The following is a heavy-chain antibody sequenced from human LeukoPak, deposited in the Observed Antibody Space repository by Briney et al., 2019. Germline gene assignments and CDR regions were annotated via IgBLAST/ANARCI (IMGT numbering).Heavy chain of an antibody. Sequence: SETLSLTCIVSGGSIGSSSYYWGWIRQSPGKGLEWIGSIYYSGSTYYNPSLKSRVTISVDTSKNQFSLKLSSVTAADTAVYYCARAPTVTLWGQYGMDVWGQGTTVTVSS. V-gene: IGHV4-39*07. CDR1: GGSIGSSSYY. CDR3: ARAPTVTLWGQYGMDV. D-gene: IGHD4-17*01. CDR2: IYYSGST. J-gene: IGHJ6*02.